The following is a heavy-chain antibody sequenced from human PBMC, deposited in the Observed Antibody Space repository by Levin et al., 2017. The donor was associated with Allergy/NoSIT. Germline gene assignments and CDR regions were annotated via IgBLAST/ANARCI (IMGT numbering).Heavy chain of an antibody. CDR3: ARGGNIYGRYHFDS. Sequence: GESLKISCQTSGYSFMNYWIAWVRQMPWKGLEWVGTIYPGDSDTKYSPSFEGQITISADKSITTAYLQWSSLKASDTAMYYCARGGNIYGRYHFDSWGQGALVTVSS. CDR1: GYSFMNYW. D-gene: IGHD5-18*01. J-gene: IGHJ4*02. V-gene: IGHV5-51*01. CDR2: IYPGDSDT.